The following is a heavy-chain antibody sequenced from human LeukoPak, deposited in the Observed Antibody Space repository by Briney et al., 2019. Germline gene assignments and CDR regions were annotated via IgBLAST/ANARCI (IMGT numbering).Heavy chain of an antibody. CDR1: GFTFSSYG. D-gene: IGHD3-22*01. CDR3: ARGRDYYDSSGHPSYYFDF. J-gene: IGHJ4*02. Sequence: GGSLRLSCAASGFTFSSYGMHWVRQAPGKGLEWVAVIWYDGSNKYYADSVKGRFTISRDNAKNSLYLQMNSLRAEDTAVYFCARGRDYYDSSGHPSYYFDFWGQGTLVTVSS. CDR2: IWYDGSNK. V-gene: IGHV3-33*01.